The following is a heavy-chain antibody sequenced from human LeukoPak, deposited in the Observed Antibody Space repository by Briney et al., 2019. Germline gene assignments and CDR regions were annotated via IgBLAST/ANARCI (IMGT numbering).Heavy chain of an antibody. CDR1: GYTFTGHW. CDR2: INPNSGDT. CDR3: LSGYDLYY. V-gene: IGHV1-2*02. D-gene: IGHD5-12*01. Sequence: ASLKVYCKACGYTFTGHWMHLVRQAVGLGLEWMGWINPNSGDTNYGQKFQGRVTMTRDTSISTAYMELSRLRSDDTAVYYCLSGYDLYYWGQGTLVTVSS. J-gene: IGHJ4*02.